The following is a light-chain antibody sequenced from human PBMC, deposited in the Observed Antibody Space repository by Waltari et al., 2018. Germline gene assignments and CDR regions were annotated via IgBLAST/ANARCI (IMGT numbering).Light chain of an antibody. J-gene: IGKJ4*01. CDR1: QSISSW. CDR3: QQYNSS. Sequence: DIQMTQSPSTLSASVGDRGTITCRASQSISSWLAWYQQKPGKAPKLLIYDASSLESGVPSRFSGSGSGTEFTLTISSLQPDDFATYYCQQYNSSFGGGTKVEIK. V-gene: IGKV1-5*01. CDR2: DAS.